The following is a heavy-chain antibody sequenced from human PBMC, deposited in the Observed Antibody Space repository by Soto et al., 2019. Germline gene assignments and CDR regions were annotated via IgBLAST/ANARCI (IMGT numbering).Heavy chain of an antibody. CDR1: GASIRSTDYY. CDR3: VRTAREGAVAPHWFDR. Sequence: SETLSLTCTVSGASIRSTDYYWSWIRQAPGKGLEWIGYVYYTGSTYYNPSLMSRLTISVDTSKNQFSLKLTSVTAAETAVYFCVRTAREGAVAPHWFDRWGQGTQVTVSS. D-gene: IGHD2-21*02. J-gene: IGHJ5*02. V-gene: IGHV4-30-4*01. CDR2: VYYTGST.